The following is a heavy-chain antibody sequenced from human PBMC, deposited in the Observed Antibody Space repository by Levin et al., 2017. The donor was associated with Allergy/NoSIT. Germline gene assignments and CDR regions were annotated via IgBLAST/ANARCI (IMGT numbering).Heavy chain of an antibody. J-gene: IGHJ3*02. D-gene: IGHD1-14*01. V-gene: IGHV1-69*13. Sequence: GASVKVSCKASGGTFSSYAISWVRQAPGQGLEWMGGIIPIFGTANYAQKFQGRVTITADESTSTAYMELSSLRSEDTAVYYCARSVNRAFDIWGQGTMVTVSS. CDR2: IIPIFGTA. CDR3: ARSVNRAFDI. CDR1: GGTFSSYA.